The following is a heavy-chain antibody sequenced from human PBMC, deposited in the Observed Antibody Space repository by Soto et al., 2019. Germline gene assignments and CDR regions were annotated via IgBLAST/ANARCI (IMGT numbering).Heavy chain of an antibody. CDR3: VRGYYYDSSGYYYVLFTAFDI. V-gene: IGHV4-34*01. Sequence: SETLSLTCAVYGGSFSGYYWSWIRQPPGKGLEWIGEINHSGSTNYNPSHKSRVTISVDTSKNQFSLKLSSVTAADTDVYYCVRGYYYDSSGYYYVLFTAFDIWGQGTMVTVSS. CDR1: GGSFSGYY. CDR2: INHSGST. J-gene: IGHJ3*02. D-gene: IGHD3-22*01.